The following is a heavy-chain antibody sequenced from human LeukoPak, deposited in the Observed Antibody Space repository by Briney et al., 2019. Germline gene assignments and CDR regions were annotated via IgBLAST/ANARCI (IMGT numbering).Heavy chain of an antibody. CDR2: MNPNSGNT. CDR1: GYTFTSYD. Sequence: ASVKVSCKAAGYTFTSYDINWVRQAAGQGLEGRGWMNPNSGNTGYAQKFQGRVTMTRNTSISTAYMELSSLRSEDTAVYYCAREIPSSSWYVDYWGQGTLVTVSS. CDR3: AREIPSSSWYVDY. J-gene: IGHJ4*02. D-gene: IGHD6-13*01. V-gene: IGHV1-8*01.